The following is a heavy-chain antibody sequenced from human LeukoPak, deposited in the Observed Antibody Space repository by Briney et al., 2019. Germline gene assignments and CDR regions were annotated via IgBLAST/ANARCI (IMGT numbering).Heavy chain of an antibody. CDR3: ARHISSGGTYAHFAY. D-gene: IGHD1-26*01. CDR2: IHYNGIT. V-gene: IGHV4-59*08. J-gene: IGHJ4*02. CDR1: GSMYNYY. Sequence: PSETLSLTCTVSGSMYNYYWSWIRQPPGKGLEWIGYIHYNGITNYSPSLKSRVTMSLDTSKNQASLKLNSVSAADTAVYYCARHISSGGTYAHFAYWGQGTLVTVSS.